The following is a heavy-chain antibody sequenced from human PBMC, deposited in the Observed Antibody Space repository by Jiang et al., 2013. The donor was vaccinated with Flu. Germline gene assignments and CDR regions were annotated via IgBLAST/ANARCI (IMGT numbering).Heavy chain of an antibody. CDR2: IIPILGIA. CDR1: GGTFSSYA. J-gene: IGHJ3*02. Sequence: SGAEVKKPGSSVKVSCKASGGTFSSYAISWVRQAPGQGLEWMGRIIPILGIANYAQKFQGRVTITADKSTSTAYMELSSLRSEDTAVYYCARPDTYYYDSSAPPSDAFDIWGQGTMVTVSS. D-gene: IGHD3-22*01. CDR3: ARPDTYYYDSSAPPSDAFDI. V-gene: IGHV1-69*04.